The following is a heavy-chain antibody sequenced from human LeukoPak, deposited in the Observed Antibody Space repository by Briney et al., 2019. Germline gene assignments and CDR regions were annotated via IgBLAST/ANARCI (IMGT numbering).Heavy chain of an antibody. CDR1: GFIFSNYG. CDR2: IRHDGSDK. Sequence: GGSLRLSCAASGFIFSNYGMHWVRQAPGKGLEWVAFIRHDGSDKYYADSVKGRFTVSRDNSKNTLYLEMNSLRPEDTALFYCAKEKRVTTSFDFGDCWGQGTLVTVSS. D-gene: IGHD4-17*01. V-gene: IGHV3-30*02. CDR3: AKEKRVTTSFDFGDC. J-gene: IGHJ4*02.